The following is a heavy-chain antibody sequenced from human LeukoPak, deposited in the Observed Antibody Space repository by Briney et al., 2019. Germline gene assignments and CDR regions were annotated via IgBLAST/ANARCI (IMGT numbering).Heavy chain of an antibody. CDR2: INSNSGAT. J-gene: IGHJ5*02. CDR1: GYTFTDYY. Sequence: ASVKVSCKASGYTFTDYYMHWVRQAPGQGPEWMGWINSNSGATNYAQKFQGRVTITAGESTSTAYMELSSLRSEDTAVYYCARSIYSSSWLNWFDPWGQGTLVTVSS. V-gene: IGHV1-2*02. D-gene: IGHD6-13*01. CDR3: ARSIYSSSWLNWFDP.